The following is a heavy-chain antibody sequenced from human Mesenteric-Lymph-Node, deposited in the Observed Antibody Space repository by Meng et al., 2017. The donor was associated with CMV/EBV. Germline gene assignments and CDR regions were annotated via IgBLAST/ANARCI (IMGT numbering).Heavy chain of an antibody. D-gene: IGHD2-2*03. CDR2: VSYIGGNT. CDR3: ARVDKVYLYGMDV. CDR1: GFTLKSYA. J-gene: IGHJ6*02. V-gene: IGHV3-30*04. Sequence: ASGFTLKSYAMHWVRQAPGKGLEWLAVVSYIGGNTEYAGSVKGRFTASRDNSETTLFLQMNSLRPEDTAVYYCARVDKVYLYGMDVWGQGTTVTVSS.